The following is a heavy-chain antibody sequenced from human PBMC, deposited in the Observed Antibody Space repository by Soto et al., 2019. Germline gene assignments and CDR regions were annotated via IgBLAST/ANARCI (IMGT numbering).Heavy chain of an antibody. CDR3: AKGFYGSGSYYNERAFDS. V-gene: IGHV3-23*01. CDR2: ISGSGDFT. D-gene: IGHD3-10*01. J-gene: IGHJ4*02. Sequence: HPGGSLRLSCVASGFTFSSYGMHWVRQAPGKGLEWVAVISGSGDFTYYADSVKGRFTISRDNPKNTIYLQMNSLRAEDTAVYYCAKGFYGSGSYYNERAFDSWGQGTLVTVSS. CDR1: GFTFSSYG.